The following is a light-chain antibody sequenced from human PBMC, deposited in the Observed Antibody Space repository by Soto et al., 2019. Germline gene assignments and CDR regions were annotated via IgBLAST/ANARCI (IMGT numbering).Light chain of an antibody. V-gene: IGLV1-47*01. CDR3: AAWDASLSVHWV. CDR1: SCNIGSNY. Sequence: QSVLTQPPSASGTPGQRVTISCCGSSCNIGSNYVYWYQQLPGTAPKLLIYRNNQRPSGVPDRFSGSKSGTSASLAISGLRSEDEADYYCAAWDASLSVHWVFGGGTKLTVL. J-gene: IGLJ3*02. CDR2: RNN.